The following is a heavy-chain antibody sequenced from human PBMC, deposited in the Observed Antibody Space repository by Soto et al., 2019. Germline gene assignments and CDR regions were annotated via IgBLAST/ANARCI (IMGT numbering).Heavy chain of an antibody. CDR1: GVSISSTNW. CDR3: ARRGQIVSSSYYKDAFDV. CDR2: IYHGGST. Sequence: SETLSLTCAVSGVSISSTNWWSWVRQPPGKGLEWIGNIYHGGSTNDNPSLRSRLTISLDKSKNQFSLKLISVTAADTAVYFCARRGQIVSSSYYKDAFDVWGQGTMVTVSS. J-gene: IGHJ3*01. D-gene: IGHD6-13*01. V-gene: IGHV4-4*02.